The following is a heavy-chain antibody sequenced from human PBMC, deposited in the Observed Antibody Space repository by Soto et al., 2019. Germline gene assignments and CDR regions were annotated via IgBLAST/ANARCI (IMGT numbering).Heavy chain of an antibody. D-gene: IGHD5-12*01. CDR3: VHSGRWLQLRGDAFDI. V-gene: IGHV2-5*02. CDR2: IYWDDDK. J-gene: IGHJ3*02. CDR1: GFSLSTSGVG. Sequence: SGPTLVNPTQTLTLTCTFSGFSLSTSGVGVGWIRQPPGKALEWLALIYWDDDKRYSPSLKSRLTITKDTSKNQVVLTMTNMDPVDTATYYCVHSGRWLQLRGDAFDIWGQGTMVTVSS.